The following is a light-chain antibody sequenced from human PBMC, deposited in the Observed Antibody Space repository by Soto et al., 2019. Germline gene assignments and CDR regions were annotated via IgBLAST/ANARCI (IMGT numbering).Light chain of an antibody. V-gene: IGLV2-14*01. CDR2: DVS. Sequence: QSALTQPASVSGSPGQSFTISCTGTSSDVGGYNYVSWYQQHPGKAPKLMIYDVSNRPSGVSNRFSGSKSGNTASLTISGLQAEDEADYYCSSYTSSSTHYVFGTGTKLTVL. CDR1: SSDVGGYNY. J-gene: IGLJ1*01. CDR3: SSYTSSSTHYV.